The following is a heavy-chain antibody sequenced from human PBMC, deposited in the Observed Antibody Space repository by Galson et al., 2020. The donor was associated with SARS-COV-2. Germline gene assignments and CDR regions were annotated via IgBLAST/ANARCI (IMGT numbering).Heavy chain of an antibody. Sequence: TGGSLRLSCAASGFSFSSYSMNWVRQAPGKGLEWVSYISSVSSTTYYADSVKGRFTISRDNAKKSLYLQMNSLRDEDTAVYYCAGEMATIMAPYGMDVWGQGTTVTVSS. D-gene: IGHD3-16*01. J-gene: IGHJ6*02. CDR2: ISSVSSTT. CDR1: GFSFSSYS. V-gene: IGHV3-48*02. CDR3: AGEMATIMAPYGMDV.